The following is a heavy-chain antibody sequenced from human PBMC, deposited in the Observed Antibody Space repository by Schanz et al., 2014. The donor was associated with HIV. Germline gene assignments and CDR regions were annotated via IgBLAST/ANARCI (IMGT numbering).Heavy chain of an antibody. CDR3: AKDRYSSSYFDY. CDR2: ISGSSIT. CDR1: GFTFSSYA. V-gene: IGHV3-23*04. D-gene: IGHD6-6*01. J-gene: IGHJ4*02. Sequence: EVQLVESGGGLVKPGGSLRLSCAASGFTFSSYAMSWVRQAPGKGLEWVSAISGSSITYSADSVKGRFTISRDNSKNTLYLQMNSLRAEDTAVYYCAKDRYSSSYFDYWGQGTLVTVSS.